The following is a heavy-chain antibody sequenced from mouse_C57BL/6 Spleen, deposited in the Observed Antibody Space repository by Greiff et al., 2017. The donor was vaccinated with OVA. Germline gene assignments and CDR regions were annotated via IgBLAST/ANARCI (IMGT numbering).Heavy chain of an antibody. D-gene: IGHD2-1*01. Sequence: QVQLQQPGAELARPGASVKMSCKASGYTFTSYSMHWVKQRPGQGLEWIGYINPSSGYTKYNQKFKDKATLTADKSSSTAYMQRSSLTSEDSAVYYGARWGNYGGKGDYALDDWGQGTSVTVSS. CDR3: ARWGNYGGKGDYALDD. CDR1: GYTFTSYS. J-gene: IGHJ4*01. CDR2: INPSSGYT. V-gene: IGHV1-4*01.